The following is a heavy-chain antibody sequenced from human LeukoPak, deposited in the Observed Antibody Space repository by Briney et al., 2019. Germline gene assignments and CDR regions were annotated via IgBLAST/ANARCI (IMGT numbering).Heavy chain of an antibody. CDR2: ISYDGSNK. CDR3: ARAVAGYFDY. CDR1: GFTFSSYA. J-gene: IGHJ4*02. Sequence: GRSLRLSCAASGFTFSSYAMPWVRQAPGKGLEWVAVISYDGSNKYYADSVKGRFTISRDNSKNTLYLQMNSLRAEDTTVYYCARAVAGYFDYWGQGTLVTVSS. D-gene: IGHD6-19*01. V-gene: IGHV3-30-3*01.